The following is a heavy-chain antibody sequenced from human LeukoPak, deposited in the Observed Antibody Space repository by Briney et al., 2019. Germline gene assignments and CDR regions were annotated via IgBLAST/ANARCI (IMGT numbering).Heavy chain of an antibody. CDR2: INTSGNT. Sequence: SETLSPTCTVSGISLSSYYESWVRQAAGKGLEGIGRINTSGNTNYNSSLSSRGSLSVATSKNQFSLTLSSVTAAAKAVYYCPRLYCDGGGYYWFDPWRQGTVVTVSS. CDR3: PRLYCDGGGYYWFDP. D-gene: IGHD2-21*01. V-gene: IGHV4-4*07. J-gene: IGHJ5*02. CDR1: GISLSSYY.